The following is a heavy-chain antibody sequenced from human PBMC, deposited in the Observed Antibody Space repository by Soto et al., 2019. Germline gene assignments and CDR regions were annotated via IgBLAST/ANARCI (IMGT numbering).Heavy chain of an antibody. J-gene: IGHJ3*02. Sequence: ASVKVSCKASGYTFTSYGISWVRQAPGQGLEWMGWISAYNGNTNYAQKLQGRVTMTTDTSTSTAYMELRSLRSDDTAVYYCARVVLWFGEADAFDIWGQGTMVTVSS. CDR3: ARVVLWFGEADAFDI. V-gene: IGHV1-18*01. CDR2: ISAYNGNT. CDR1: GYTFTSYG. D-gene: IGHD3-10*01.